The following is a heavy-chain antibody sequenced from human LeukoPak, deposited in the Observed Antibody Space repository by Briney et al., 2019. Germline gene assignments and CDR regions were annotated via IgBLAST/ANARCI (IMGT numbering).Heavy chain of an antibody. CDR1: GGSISSSSYY. V-gene: IGHV4-39*07. CDR2: IYYSGST. CDR3: ARVGYYDSSGYLTIYYFDY. J-gene: IGHJ4*02. D-gene: IGHD3-22*01. Sequence: SETLSLTCTVSGGSISSSSYYWGWIRQPPGKGLEWIGSIYYSGSTYYNPSLKSRVTISVDTSKNQFSLKLSSVTAADTAVYYCARVGYYDSSGYLTIYYFDYWGQGTLVTVSS.